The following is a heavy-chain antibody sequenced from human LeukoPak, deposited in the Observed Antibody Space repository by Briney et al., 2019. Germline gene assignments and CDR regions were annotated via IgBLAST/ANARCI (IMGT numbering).Heavy chain of an antibody. CDR2: INHSGST. V-gene: IGHV4-34*01. Sequence: SETLSLTCAVYGGSFSGYYWSWIRQPPGKGLEWIGEINHSGSTNYNPSLTSRVTISVDTSKNQFSPKLSSVTAADTAVYYCARGFAVTTLRYFDYWGQGTLVTVSS. J-gene: IGHJ4*02. CDR1: GGSFSGYY. CDR3: ARGFAVTTLRYFDY. D-gene: IGHD4-17*01.